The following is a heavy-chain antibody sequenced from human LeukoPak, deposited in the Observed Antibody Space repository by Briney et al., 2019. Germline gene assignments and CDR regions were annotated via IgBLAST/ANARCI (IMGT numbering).Heavy chain of an antibody. Sequence: GGSLRLSCAASGFTFSDFYMSWIRQAPGKGLEWLSYISSSGTTIYYADSVKGRFTISRDNAKNSLNLQMNSLRAEDTALYYCARDTVGVTDYWGQGTLVTVSS. D-gene: IGHD1-26*01. CDR3: ARDTVGVTDY. J-gene: IGHJ4*02. CDR1: GFTFSDFY. CDR2: ISSSGTTI. V-gene: IGHV3-11*04.